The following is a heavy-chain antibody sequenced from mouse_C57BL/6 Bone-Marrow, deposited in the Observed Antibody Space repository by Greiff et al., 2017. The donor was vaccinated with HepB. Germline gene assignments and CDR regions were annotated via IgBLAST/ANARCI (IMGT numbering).Heavy chain of an antibody. V-gene: IGHV1-80*01. D-gene: IGHD1-3*01. CDR3: ARELTTKAYYYAMDY. Sequence: VQLQESGAELVKPGASVKISCKASGYAFSSYWMNWVKQRPGKGLEWIGQIYPGDGDTNYNGKFKGKATLTADKSSSTAYMQLSSLTSEESAVYFCARELTTKAYYYAMDYWGQGTSVTVSS. J-gene: IGHJ4*01. CDR1: GYAFSSYW. CDR2: IYPGDGDT.